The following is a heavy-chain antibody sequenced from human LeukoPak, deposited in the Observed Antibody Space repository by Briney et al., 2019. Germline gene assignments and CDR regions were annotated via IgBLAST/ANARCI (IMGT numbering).Heavy chain of an antibody. V-gene: IGHV3-30*02. J-gene: IGHJ4*02. CDR1: GFTFSSYG. CDR2: IQYDGSNK. Sequence: GGSLRLSCAASGFTFSSYGMHWVRQAPGKGLEWVTFIQYDGSNKYYADSVKGRFTISRDNSKNTVYLQMNSLRTEDTAVYYCARSLTMVRAYDYWGQGTLVAVSS. D-gene: IGHD3-10*01. CDR3: ARSLTMVRAYDY.